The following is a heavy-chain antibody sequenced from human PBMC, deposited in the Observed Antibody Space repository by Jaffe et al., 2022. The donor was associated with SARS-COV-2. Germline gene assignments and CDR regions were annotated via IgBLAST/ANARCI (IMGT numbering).Heavy chain of an antibody. D-gene: IGHD3-9*01. CDR1: GGSVSTNTYY. J-gene: IGHJ4*02. Sequence: LQLQESGPGLVKPSETLSLTCTVSGGSVSTNTYYWGWIRQPPGKGLEWIGGIYYSGNTYYNPSLKSRVFISVDTSKNQFSLRLSSVTATDTAVYYCARHSPLLTAFRSPFDNWGQGTLVTVSS. CDR3: ARHSPLLTAFRSPFDN. V-gene: IGHV4-39*01. CDR2: IYYSGNT.